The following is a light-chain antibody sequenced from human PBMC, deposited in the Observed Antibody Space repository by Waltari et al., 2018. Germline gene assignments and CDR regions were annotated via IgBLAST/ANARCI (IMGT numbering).Light chain of an antibody. J-gene: IGKJ1*01. V-gene: IGKV1-NL1*01. CDR2: KAS. CDR3: QQGYSYPWT. CDR1: QGIGNS. Sequence: DIQMTQSPSSLSASVGEPVTITCQASQGIGNSLNWYQQKPGKAPKLLIFKASTLQSGIPSRFSGSGSGTDFTLTISSLQPEDFATYYCQQGYSYPWTFGQGTKVEVK.